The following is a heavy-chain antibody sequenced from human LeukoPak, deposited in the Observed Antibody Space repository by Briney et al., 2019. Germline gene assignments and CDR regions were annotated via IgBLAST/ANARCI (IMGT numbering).Heavy chain of an antibody. V-gene: IGHV1-46*01. CDR2: ISPSGGST. Sequence: RASVKVSCKAFGYTFTSNYMHWVRQAPGQGPEWMGVISPSGGSTTYAQKFQGRVTLTRDMSTSTDYLELSSLRSEDTVVYYCARGGSGSYNDYWGQGTLVTVSS. CDR1: GYTFTSNY. J-gene: IGHJ4*02. CDR3: ARGGSGSYNDY. D-gene: IGHD1-26*01.